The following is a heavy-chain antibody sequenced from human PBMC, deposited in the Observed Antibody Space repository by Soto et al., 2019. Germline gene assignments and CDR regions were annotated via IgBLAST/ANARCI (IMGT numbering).Heavy chain of an antibody. V-gene: IGHV3-30-3*01. CDR2: ISYDGSNK. CDR1: GFTFSSYA. CDR3: AREIDGVDHPNNY. J-gene: IGHJ4*02. Sequence: QVQLVESGGGVVRPGRSLRLSCAASGFTFSSYAMHWVRQAPGKGLEWVAVISYDGSNKYYADSVKGRFTISRDNSKNTLYLQMNSLRAEDTAVYYCAREIDGVDHPNNYWGQGTLVTVSS. D-gene: IGHD5-12*01.